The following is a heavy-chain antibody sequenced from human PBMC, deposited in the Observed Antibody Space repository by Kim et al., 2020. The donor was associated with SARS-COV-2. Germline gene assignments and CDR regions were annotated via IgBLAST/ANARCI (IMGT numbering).Heavy chain of an antibody. CDR1: GFTFSSYA. Sequence: GGSLRLSCAASGFTFSSYAMHWVRQAPGKGLEWVAVISYDGSNKYYVDSVKGRFTISRDNSKNTLYLQMNSLRAEDTAVYYWARDTSGYYGSGSYHSGMDVWGQGTTVTVSS. V-gene: IGHV3-30*04. CDR2: ISYDGSNK. CDR3: ARDTSGYYGSGSYHSGMDV. D-gene: IGHD3-10*01. J-gene: IGHJ6*02.